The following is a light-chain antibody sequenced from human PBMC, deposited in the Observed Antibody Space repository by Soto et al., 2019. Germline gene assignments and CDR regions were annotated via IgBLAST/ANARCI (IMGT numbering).Light chain of an antibody. J-gene: IGKJ4*01. V-gene: IGKV3-20*01. CDR2: GAS. CDR1: QSVSSSY. CDR3: QQYGNSPLT. Sequence: EMVFTQSPGTLSLSPGERAALSCRASQSVSSSYLAWYQQRPGQAPRLLIYGASNRATGIPDRFSGSGSGTDFTLTISRLEPEDFAVYFCQQYGNSPLTFGGGTKVDIK.